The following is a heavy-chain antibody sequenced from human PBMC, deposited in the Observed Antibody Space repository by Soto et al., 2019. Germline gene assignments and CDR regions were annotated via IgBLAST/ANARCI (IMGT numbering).Heavy chain of an antibody. CDR2: INPSGGST. CDR1: GYTFTSYY. V-gene: IGHV1-46*01. Sequence: GASVKVSCKASGYTFTSYYMHWVRQAPGQGLEWMGIINPSGGSTSYAQKFQGRVTMTRDTSTSTVYMELSSLRSGDTAVYYCARDIGGYSYGLSMGYYYGMDVWGQGTTVTVSS. D-gene: IGHD5-18*01. CDR3: ARDIGGYSYGLSMGYYYGMDV. J-gene: IGHJ6*02.